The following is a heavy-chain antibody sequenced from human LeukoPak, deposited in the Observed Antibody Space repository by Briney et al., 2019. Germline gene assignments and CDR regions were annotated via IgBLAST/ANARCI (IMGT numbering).Heavy chain of an antibody. J-gene: IGHJ4*02. CDR1: GFTLSRYS. V-gene: IGHV3-21*01. CDR3: ARDRGDSYDY. CDR2: ISSGSSYI. Sequence: GGSLRLSCAASGFTLSRYSMNWVRQAPGKGLEWVSSISSGSSYIYYAGSVKGRFTISRDNAKNSLYLQMNSLRAEDTAVYYCARDRGDSYDYWGQGTLVTVSS.